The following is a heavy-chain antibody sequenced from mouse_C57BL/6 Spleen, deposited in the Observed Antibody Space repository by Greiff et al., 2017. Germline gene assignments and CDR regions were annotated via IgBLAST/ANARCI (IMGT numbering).Heavy chain of an antibody. D-gene: IGHD2-5*01. J-gene: IGHJ2*01. Sequence: DVQLQESGPGMVKPSQSLSLTCTVTGYSITSGYDWHWIRHFPGNKLEWMGYISYSGSTNYNPSLKSRISITHDTSKNHFFLKLNSVTTEDTATYYCARVGYSNYFDYWGQGTTLTVSS. CDR3: ARVGYSNYFDY. CDR1: GYSITSGYD. CDR2: ISYSGST. V-gene: IGHV3-1*01.